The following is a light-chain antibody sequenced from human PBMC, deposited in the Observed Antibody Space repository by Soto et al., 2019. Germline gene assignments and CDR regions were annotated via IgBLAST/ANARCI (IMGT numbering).Light chain of an antibody. CDR2: GAS. CDR1: QRVSSSY. V-gene: IGKV3-20*01. Sequence: EIVLTQSPGTLSLSPGERVTLSCRASQRVSSSYLAWYRQKPGQAPRLLIYGASTRATGIPDRVSGSGSGTDSTLTISRLGPEDFAVYYCQQYGSSPCTFGQGTKLEIK. J-gene: IGKJ2*02. CDR3: QQYGSSPCT.